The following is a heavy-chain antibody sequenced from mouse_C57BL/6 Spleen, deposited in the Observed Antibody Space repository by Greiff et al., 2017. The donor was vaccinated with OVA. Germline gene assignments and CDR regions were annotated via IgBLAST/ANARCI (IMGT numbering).Heavy chain of an antibody. V-gene: IGHV1-69*01. CDR1: GYTFTSYW. CDR3: TTTVVATFDYAMDY. CDR2: IDPSDSYT. Sequence: VQLQQPGAELVMPGASVKLSCKASGYTFTSYWMHWVKQRPGQGLEWIGEIDPSDSYTNYNQKFKGKSTLTVDKSSSTAYMQLSSLTSEDSAVYYCTTTVVATFDYAMDYWGQGTSVTVSS. D-gene: IGHD1-1*01. J-gene: IGHJ4*01.